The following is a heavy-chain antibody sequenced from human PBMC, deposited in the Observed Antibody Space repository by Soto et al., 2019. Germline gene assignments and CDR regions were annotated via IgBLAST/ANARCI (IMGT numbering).Heavy chain of an antibody. CDR2: INSDGSST. V-gene: IGHV3-74*01. D-gene: IGHD3-22*01. J-gene: IGHJ4*02. CDR1: GFTFSSYW. CDR3: ARTMSLGYYDSSGYSS. Sequence: EVQLVESGGGLVQPGGSLRPSCAASGFTFSSYWMHWVRQAPGKGLVWVSRINSDGSSTSYADSVKGRFTISRDNAKNTLYLQMNSLRAEDTAVYYCARTMSLGYYDSSGYSSWGQGTLVTVSS.